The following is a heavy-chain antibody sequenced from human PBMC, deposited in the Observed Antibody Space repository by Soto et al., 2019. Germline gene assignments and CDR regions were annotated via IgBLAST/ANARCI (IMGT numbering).Heavy chain of an antibody. V-gene: IGHV5-51*01. CDR1: GYSFTSYW. CDR3: TLTQTDYGDYEIQLDY. D-gene: IGHD4-17*01. Sequence: GESLKISCKGSGYSFTSYWIGWVRQMPGKGLEWMGIIYPGDSDTRYSPSFQGQVTISADKSISTAYLQWSSLKASDTAMYYCTLTQTDYGDYEIQLDYWGQGTLVTVSS. CDR2: IYPGDSDT. J-gene: IGHJ4*02.